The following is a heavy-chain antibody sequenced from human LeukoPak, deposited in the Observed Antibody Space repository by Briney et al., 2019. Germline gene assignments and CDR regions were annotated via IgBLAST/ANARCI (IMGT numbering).Heavy chain of an antibody. CDR1: GGSISSGSYY. CDR3: VSSPSTYCSSTSCYAGLYY. J-gene: IGHJ4*02. D-gene: IGHD2-2*01. Sequence: PSETLSLTCTVSGGSISSGSYYWSWIRQPAGKGLEWIGRIYTSGSTNYNPSLKSRVTISVDTSKNQFSLKLSSVTAADTAVYYCVSSPSTYCSSTSCYAGLYYWGQGTLVTVSS. V-gene: IGHV4-61*02. CDR2: IYTSGST.